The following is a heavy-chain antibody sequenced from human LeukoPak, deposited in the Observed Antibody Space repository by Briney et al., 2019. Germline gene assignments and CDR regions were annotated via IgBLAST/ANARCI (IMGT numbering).Heavy chain of an antibody. CDR1: GFTVSSNY. J-gene: IGHJ4*02. CDR3: AKGYCSGGSCYYFDY. V-gene: IGHV3-30*02. CDR2: IRYDGSNK. D-gene: IGHD2-15*01. Sequence: SGGSLRLSCAASGFTVSSNYMSWVRQAPGKGLEWVAFIRYDGSNKYYADSVKGRFTISRDNSKNTLYLQMNSLRAEDTAVYYCAKGYCSGGSCYYFDYWGQGTLVTVSS.